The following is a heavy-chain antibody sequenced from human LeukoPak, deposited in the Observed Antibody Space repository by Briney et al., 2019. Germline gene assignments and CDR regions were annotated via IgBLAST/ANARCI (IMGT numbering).Heavy chain of an antibody. CDR3: ARVVPRGGYYDSRGLPNY. Sequence: PSETLSLTCTVSGGSISSSSYYWGWIRQPPGKGLEWIGSIYYSGSTYYNPSLKSRVTISVDTSKNQFSLKLSSVTAADTAVYYCARVVPRGGYYDSRGLPNYWGQGTLVTVSS. V-gene: IGHV4-39*07. J-gene: IGHJ4*02. CDR2: IYYSGST. D-gene: IGHD3-22*01. CDR1: GGSISSSSYY.